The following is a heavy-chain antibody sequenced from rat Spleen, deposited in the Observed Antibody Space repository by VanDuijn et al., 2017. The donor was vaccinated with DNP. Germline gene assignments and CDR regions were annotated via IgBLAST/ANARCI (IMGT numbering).Heavy chain of an antibody. V-gene: IGHV2-1*01. CDR1: GFSLTSNS. CDR2: IWSGGST. CDR3: TSHYGSYGDY. Sequence: QVQLKESGPGLVQPSQTLSLTCTVSGFSLTSNSVHWVRQPPGKGLEWVGAIWSGGSTDYNSALKSRLSISRDTSKSQVFLKMNSLQTEDTAIYFCTSHYGSYGDYWGQGVMVTVSS. J-gene: IGHJ2*01. D-gene: IGHD1-3*01.